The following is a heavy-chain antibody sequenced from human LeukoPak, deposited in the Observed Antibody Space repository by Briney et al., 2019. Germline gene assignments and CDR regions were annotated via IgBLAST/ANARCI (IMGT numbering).Heavy chain of an antibody. CDR3: ARRRRGIVGATPVDY. CDR1: GGSFSGYY. J-gene: IGHJ4*02. CDR2: INHSGST. D-gene: IGHD1-26*01. V-gene: IGHV4-34*01. Sequence: SETLSLTCAVYGGSFSGYYWSWIRQPPGKGLEWIGEINHSGSTNYNPSLKSRVTISVATSKNKFSLKLSSVTAADTAVYYCARRRRGIVGATPVDYWGQGTLVTVSS.